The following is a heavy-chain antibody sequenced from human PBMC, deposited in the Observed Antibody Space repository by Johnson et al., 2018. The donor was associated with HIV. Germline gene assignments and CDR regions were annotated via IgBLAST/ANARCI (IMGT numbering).Heavy chain of an antibody. D-gene: IGHD2-21*02. V-gene: IGHV3-30*19. CDR2: ISYDGSNK. CDR3: ARGSHCSGDWCSPRTFDI. J-gene: IGHJ3*02. CDR1: GFTFSSYG. Sequence: VQLVESGGGVVQPGRSLRLSCAASGFTFSSYGMHWVRQAPGKGLEWVAVISYDGSNKYYADSVKGRFTISRDNSKNMLYLQMNSLRAEDSATYYCARGSHCSGDWCSPRTFDIWGHGTMVTVSS.